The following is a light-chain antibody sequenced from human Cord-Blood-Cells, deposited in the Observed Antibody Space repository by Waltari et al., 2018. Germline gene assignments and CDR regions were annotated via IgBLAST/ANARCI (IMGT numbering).Light chain of an antibody. CDR1: QSISSW. CDR2: KAS. Sequence: DIQMTQSPSTPSASVRDRVTITCWASQSISSWLAWYQQKPGKDPKLQIYKASSSVSGVPSRFSGSGSGKEFTLTISSLQPDDFATYYCQQYNSYWTFGQGTKVEIK. V-gene: IGKV1-5*03. J-gene: IGKJ1*01. CDR3: QQYNSYWT.